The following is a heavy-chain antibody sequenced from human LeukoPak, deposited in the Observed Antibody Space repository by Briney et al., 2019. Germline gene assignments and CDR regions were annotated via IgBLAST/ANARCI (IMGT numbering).Heavy chain of an antibody. CDR2: IFTSGSS. J-gene: IGHJ5*01. D-gene: IGHD3-16*01. V-gene: IGHV4-4*09. Sequence: SETLSLTCSVSGDSIRSDSWSWIRQFPGGGLEWIGYIFTSGSSNYNPSLRSRVTISGDTSMNQFSLSLNSVTAADTAVYFCARLMRGRWSIDSWGQGTLVTVSS. CDR3: ARLMRGRWSIDS. CDR1: GDSIRSDS.